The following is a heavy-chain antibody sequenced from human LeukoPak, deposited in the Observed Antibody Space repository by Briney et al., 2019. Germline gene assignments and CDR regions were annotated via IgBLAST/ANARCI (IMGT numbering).Heavy chain of an antibody. D-gene: IGHD2-15*01. V-gene: IGHV4-39*07. CDR2: IHYSGST. J-gene: IGHJ3*02. Sequence: SETLSLTCTVSGGSIRDNNYYWAWIRQPPGKGLEWIGSIHYSGSTDHNPSLKSRITISVDVDTPKNQFSLKLSSVTAADTAVYYCARDGWPDAFDIWGQGTMVTVSS. CDR1: GGSIRDNNYY. CDR3: ARDGWPDAFDI.